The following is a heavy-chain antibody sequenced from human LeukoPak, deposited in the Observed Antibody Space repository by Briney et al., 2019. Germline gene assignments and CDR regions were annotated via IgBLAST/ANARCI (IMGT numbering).Heavy chain of an antibody. J-gene: IGHJ5*02. CDR2: IYTSGST. Sequence: SQTLSLTCTVSGGSISSGSYYWSWIRQPAGKGLEWIGRIYTSGSTNYNPSLKSRGTISVDTSKNQSSLKLSSVTAADTAVYYCAREPLGYCSGGSCYPNWFDPWGQGTLVTVSS. D-gene: IGHD2-15*01. CDR1: GGSISSGSYY. CDR3: AREPLGYCSGGSCYPNWFDP. V-gene: IGHV4-61*02.